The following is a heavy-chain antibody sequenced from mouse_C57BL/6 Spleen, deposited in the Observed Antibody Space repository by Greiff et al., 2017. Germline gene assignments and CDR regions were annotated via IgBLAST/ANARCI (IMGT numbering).Heavy chain of an antibody. D-gene: IGHD6-5*01. CDR1: GYTFTSYW. Sequence: VQLQQPGAELVRPGTSVKLSCKASGYTFTSYWMHWVKQRPGQGLEWIGVIDPSDSYTNYNQKFKGKATLTVDTSSSTAYMQLSSLTSEDSAVYYCARYALVYFDYWGQGTTLTVSS. V-gene: IGHV1-59*01. J-gene: IGHJ2*01. CDR3: ARYALVYFDY. CDR2: IDPSDSYT.